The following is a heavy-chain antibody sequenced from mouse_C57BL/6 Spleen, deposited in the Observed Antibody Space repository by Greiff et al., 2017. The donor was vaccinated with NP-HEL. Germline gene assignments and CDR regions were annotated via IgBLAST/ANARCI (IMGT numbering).Heavy chain of an antibody. Sequence: QVQLQQSGPELVKPGASVKISCKASGYAFSSSWMNWVNQRPGKGLEWIGRIYPGAGDTNSNGKVKGKATMTADKSSSTAYMQLISLAAEGSAVYFCASHRDYDNAMDYWGQGTSVTVSS. J-gene: IGHJ4*01. V-gene: IGHV1-82*01. CDR3: ASHRDYDNAMDY. CDR2: IYPGAGDT. D-gene: IGHD2-4*01. CDR1: GYAFSSSW.